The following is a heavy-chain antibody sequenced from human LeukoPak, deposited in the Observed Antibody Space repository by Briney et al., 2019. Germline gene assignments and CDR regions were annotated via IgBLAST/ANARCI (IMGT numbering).Heavy chain of an antibody. CDR3: ASAYTYGKVDY. Sequence: PGGSLRLSCAGSGFTFSGYEMNWVRQAPGKGLEWVSLIYNGGSTYYADSVKGRFTISRDNSKNTLYLQMNSLRAEDTAVYYCASAYTYGKVDYWGQGTLVTVSS. CDR2: IYNGGST. V-gene: IGHV3-66*01. CDR1: GFTFSGYE. J-gene: IGHJ4*02. D-gene: IGHD5-18*01.